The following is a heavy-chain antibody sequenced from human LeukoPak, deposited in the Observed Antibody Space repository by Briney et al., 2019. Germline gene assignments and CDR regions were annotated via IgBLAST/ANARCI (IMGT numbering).Heavy chain of an antibody. Sequence: PGGSLRLSCAASGFTFNNYEMNWVRQAPGKGLECISYISSSGRTLYYADSVKGRFTMSRDNAKNSLHLQMDSLRVEDTAVYYCTGGRTTGNHDYWGQGTLVTVSS. CDR1: GFTFNNYE. D-gene: IGHD1-1*01. CDR2: ISSSGRTL. CDR3: TGGRTTGNHDY. J-gene: IGHJ4*02. V-gene: IGHV3-48*03.